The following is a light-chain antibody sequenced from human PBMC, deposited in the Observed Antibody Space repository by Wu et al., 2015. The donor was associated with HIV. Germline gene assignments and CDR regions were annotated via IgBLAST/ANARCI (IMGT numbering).Light chain of an antibody. Sequence: EIVLTQSPGTLSLSPGERATLSCRASQSVSSSYLAWYQQKPGQAPRLLIYGVSSRATGIPDRFSGSGSGTEFTLTISSMQSEDFAVYYCQQYTNWPRTLGQGTKVEMK. CDR1: QSVSSSY. J-gene: IGKJ1*01. V-gene: IGKV3-20*01. CDR3: QQYTNWPRT. CDR2: GVS.